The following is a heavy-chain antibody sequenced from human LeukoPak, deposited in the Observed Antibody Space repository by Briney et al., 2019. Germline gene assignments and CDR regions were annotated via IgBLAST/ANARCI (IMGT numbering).Heavy chain of an antibody. D-gene: IGHD2-2*01. CDR3: ARSEYQLPLDY. J-gene: IGHJ4*02. CDR1: GGSISSYY. CDR2: IYYSGST. Sequence: SGTLSLTCTVSGGSISSYYWSWIRQPPGKGLEWIGYIYYSGSTNYNPSLKSRVTISVDTSKNQFSLKLSSVTAADTAVYYCARSEYQLPLDYWSQGTLVTVSS. V-gene: IGHV4-59*01.